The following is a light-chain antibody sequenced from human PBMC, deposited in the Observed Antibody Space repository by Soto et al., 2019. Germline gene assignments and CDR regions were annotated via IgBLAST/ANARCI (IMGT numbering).Light chain of an antibody. Sequence: IQMTQSPSTLFASIGGRVTITFRASQSINTRLAWYQQMPGKAPHLLIYDASSLESGVPSRFRGSGSETEFTLTISGLQPDDFATYYCQQFIDGWTFGQGTKVDI. CDR2: DAS. V-gene: IGKV1-5*01. J-gene: IGKJ1*01. CDR1: QSINTR. CDR3: QQFIDGWT.